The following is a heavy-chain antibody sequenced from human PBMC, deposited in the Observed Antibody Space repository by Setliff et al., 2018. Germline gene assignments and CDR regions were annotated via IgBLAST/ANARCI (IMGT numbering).Heavy chain of an antibody. J-gene: IGHJ3*01. CDR3: TISTLSICSGGSCPNAFDV. D-gene: IGHD2-15*01. Sequence: GASVKVSCKASGHIFNSYGISWVRQAPGQGLEWLGWISSYNGRTGYAQRFQDRVSLTTDTSTGAAHMELRSLRSDDTAAYYCTISTLSICSGGSCPNAFDVWGQGTMVTVSS. V-gene: IGHV1-18*01. CDR2: ISSYNGRT. CDR1: GHIFNSYG.